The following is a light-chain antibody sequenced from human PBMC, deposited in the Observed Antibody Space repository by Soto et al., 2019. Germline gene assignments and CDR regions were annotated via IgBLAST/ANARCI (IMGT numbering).Light chain of an antibody. CDR1: QDISNF. CDR3: QQYDSHPFT. CDR2: DAS. Sequence: DSQITQSPSSLSACVADRAAIGCQASQDISNFLNWYQQKSGKAPKLLTYDASDLETGVPSRFSGSGSGTDFTFTISNLQPEDFATYYCQQYDSHPFTFGPGTKVDIK. J-gene: IGKJ3*01. V-gene: IGKV1-33*01.